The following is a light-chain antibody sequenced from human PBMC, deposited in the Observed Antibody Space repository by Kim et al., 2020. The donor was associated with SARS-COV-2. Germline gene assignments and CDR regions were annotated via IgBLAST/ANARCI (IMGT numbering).Light chain of an antibody. CDR2: GAS. J-gene: IGKJ1*01. Sequence: EIVLTQSPGTLSLSPGERATLSCRASQTVSNSYLACYQQKPGQAPRLLIYGASSRATGIPDRFSGSGSGTDFTLTISRLQPEDFAVYYCQQYDNSPWTFGQGTKVDIK. CDR1: QTVSNSY. CDR3: QQYDNSPWT. V-gene: IGKV3-20*01.